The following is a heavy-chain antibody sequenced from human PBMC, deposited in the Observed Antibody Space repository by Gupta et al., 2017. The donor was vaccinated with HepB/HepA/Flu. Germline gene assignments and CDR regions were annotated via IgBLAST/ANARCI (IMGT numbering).Heavy chain of an antibody. V-gene: IGHV3-48*03. J-gene: IGHJ3*02. CDR2: ITSSGTT. CDR3: ARELQVTTGDALDI. Sequence: EVQLVESGGGLVQPGGSLRLSCAASGLTFSSYEMNWVRQGPGKGLEWVSYITSSGTTRYANSVKGRFTISRDNAENSLYLQMNSLRVEDTAVYFCARELQVTTGDALDIWGQGTVVTVSS. D-gene: IGHD1-14*01. CDR1: GLTFSSYE.